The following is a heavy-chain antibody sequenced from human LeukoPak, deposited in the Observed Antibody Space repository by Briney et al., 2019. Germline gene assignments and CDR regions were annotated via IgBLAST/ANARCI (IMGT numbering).Heavy chain of an antibody. CDR3: ARGYYYDSSGSSNWFDP. D-gene: IGHD3-22*01. Sequence: GASVKVSCKASGYTFINNWMHWVRQAPGQGLEWIGLINPTGTGTLYAQKFQGRVTITADESTSTAYMELSSLRSEDTAVYYCARGYYYDSSGSSNWFDPWGQGTLVTVSS. CDR1: GYTFINNW. CDR2: INPTGTGT. V-gene: IGHV1-46*01. J-gene: IGHJ5*02.